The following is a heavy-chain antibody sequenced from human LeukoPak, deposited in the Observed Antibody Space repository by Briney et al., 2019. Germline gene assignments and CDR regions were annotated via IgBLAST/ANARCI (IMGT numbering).Heavy chain of an antibody. CDR2: IIPIFGTA. Sequence: GASVKVSCKASGYTFTSYYMHWVRQAPGQGLEWMGGIIPIFGTANYAQKFQGRVTITTDESTSTAYMELSSLRSEDTAVYYCARAFGWARYHYYMDVWGKGTTVTVSS. CDR3: ARAFGWARYHYYMDV. D-gene: IGHD3-16*01. CDR1: GYTFTSYY. J-gene: IGHJ6*03. V-gene: IGHV1-69*05.